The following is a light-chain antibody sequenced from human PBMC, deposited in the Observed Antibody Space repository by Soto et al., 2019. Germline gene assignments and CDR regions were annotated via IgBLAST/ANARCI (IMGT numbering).Light chain of an antibody. CDR1: PSVTNY. CDR2: GAF. J-gene: IGKJ5*01. CDR3: QQRNIWPPVT. V-gene: IGKV3-11*01. Sequence: EIVLTQSPATLSLSPGERATLSCRASPSVTNYLAWYQQKPGQAPRLGIYGAFNRATGIPARFSGSGSGTDFTLTISSLEPEDFTVYYCQQRNIWPPVTFGQGTRLEIK.